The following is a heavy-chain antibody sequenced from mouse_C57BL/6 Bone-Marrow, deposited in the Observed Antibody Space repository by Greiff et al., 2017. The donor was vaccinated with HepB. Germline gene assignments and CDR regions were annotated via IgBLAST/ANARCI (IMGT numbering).Heavy chain of an antibody. Sequence: EVKLMESGGDLVKPGGSLKLSCAASGFTFSSYGMSWVRQTPDKRLEWVATISSGGSYTYYPDSVKGRFTISRDNAKNTLYLQMSSLKSEDTAMYYCARPTVPGFAYWGQGTLVTVSA. V-gene: IGHV5-6*01. D-gene: IGHD1-1*01. CDR1: GFTFSSYG. CDR2: ISSGGSYT. CDR3: ARPTVPGFAY. J-gene: IGHJ3*01.